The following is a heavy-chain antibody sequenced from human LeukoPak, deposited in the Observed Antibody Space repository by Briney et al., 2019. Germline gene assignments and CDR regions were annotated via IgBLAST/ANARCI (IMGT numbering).Heavy chain of an antibody. Sequence: PSETLSLTCTVSGGSISSYYWSWIRQPPGKELEWIGYIYSSGSTNYNPSLKSRVTISVDTSKNQFSLKLSSVTAADTAVYYCARHTESRPLDPWGQGTLVTVSS. J-gene: IGHJ5*02. CDR3: ARHTESRPLDP. CDR1: GGSISSYY. CDR2: IYSSGST. V-gene: IGHV4-59*08. D-gene: IGHD4-17*01.